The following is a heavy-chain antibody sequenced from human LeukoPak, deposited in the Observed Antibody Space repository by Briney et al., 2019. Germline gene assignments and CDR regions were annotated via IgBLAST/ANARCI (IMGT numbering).Heavy chain of an antibody. D-gene: IGHD6-19*01. V-gene: IGHV4-59*01. Sequence: PSETLSLTCTVSGGSISSYYWSWIRQPPGKGLEWIRYIYYSGSTNYNPSLKSRVTISVDTSKNQFSLKLSSVTAADTAVYYCARDGEQWDPTHTWFDPWGQGTLVTVSS. J-gene: IGHJ5*02. CDR2: IYYSGST. CDR3: ARDGEQWDPTHTWFDP. CDR1: GGSISSYY.